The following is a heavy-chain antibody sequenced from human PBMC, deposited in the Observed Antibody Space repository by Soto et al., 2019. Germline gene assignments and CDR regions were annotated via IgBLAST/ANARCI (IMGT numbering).Heavy chain of an antibody. D-gene: IGHD6-19*01. Sequence: GGSLRLSCAASGFTFSSYAMSWVRQAPGKGLEWVSAISGSGGSTYYADSVKGRFTISRDNSKNTLYLQMNSLRAEDTAVYYCAKDNSEEQWLVNDNWFDPWGQGTLVTVSS. CDR1: GFTFSSYA. CDR2: ISGSGGST. J-gene: IGHJ5*02. V-gene: IGHV3-23*01. CDR3: AKDNSEEQWLVNDNWFDP.